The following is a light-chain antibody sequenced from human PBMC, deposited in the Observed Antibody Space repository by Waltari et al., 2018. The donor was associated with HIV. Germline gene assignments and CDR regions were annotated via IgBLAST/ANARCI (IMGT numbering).Light chain of an antibody. J-gene: IGLJ1*01. V-gene: IGLV2-14*01. Sequence: QSALTQPASVSGSPGQSITISCPGTSSDIGGHNYVSWYQQHPGKAPKLMIYEVSNRPSGVSNRFSGSKSGNSASLTISGLQPEDEADYYCGSYTTSSTPYVFGTGTKVTVL. CDR3: GSYTTSSTPYV. CDR2: EVS. CDR1: SSDIGGHNY.